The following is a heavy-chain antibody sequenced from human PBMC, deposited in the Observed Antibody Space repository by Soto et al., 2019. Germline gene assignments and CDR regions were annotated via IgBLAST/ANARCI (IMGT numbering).Heavy chain of an antibody. CDR2: IYFSGSA. Sequence: SETLSLTCTVSGGSLTNYYWTWIRQHPGKGLEWIGDIYFSGSAYYNPSLKSRVTISLDTPKNQFSLKLSSVTAADTAVYYCARVGSGYVRGFDYWGQGTLVTVSS. J-gene: IGHJ4*02. CDR1: GGSLTNYY. CDR3: ARVGSGYVRGFDY. V-gene: IGHV4-59*01. D-gene: IGHD5-12*01.